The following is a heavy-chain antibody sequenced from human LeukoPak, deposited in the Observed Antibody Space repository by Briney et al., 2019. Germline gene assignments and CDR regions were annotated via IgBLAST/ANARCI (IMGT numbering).Heavy chain of an antibody. CDR2: IIPIFGTA. CDR1: RGTLISYA. V-gene: IGHV1-69*06. D-gene: IGHD5-18*01. CDR3: ARDPHSYGYTNWFDP. J-gene: IGHJ5*02. Sequence: SVKVSCKASRGTLISYAISWVRQAPGQGLEWMGGIIPIFGTANYAQKFQGRVTITADKSTSTAYMELSSLRSEDTAVYYCARDPHSYGYTNWFDPWGQGTLVTVSS.